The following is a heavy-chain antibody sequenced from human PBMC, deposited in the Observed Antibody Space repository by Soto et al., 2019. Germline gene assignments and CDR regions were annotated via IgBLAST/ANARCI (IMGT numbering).Heavy chain of an antibody. CDR2: INHLGSI. D-gene: IGHD5-18*01. CDR3: ARGTGGYRFDP. V-gene: IGHV4-34*09. J-gene: IGHJ5*02. CDR1: GGSLSDYF. Sequence: PSETLSLTCVVSGGSLSDYFWSWIRQPPGMALEYIGEINHLGSIIYNPSLRSRLTISVDASNNQFSLTLTSVTAADTAVYYCARGTGGYRFDPWGHGTLVTVSS.